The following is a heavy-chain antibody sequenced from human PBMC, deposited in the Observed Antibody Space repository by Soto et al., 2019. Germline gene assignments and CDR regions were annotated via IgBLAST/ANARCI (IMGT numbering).Heavy chain of an antibody. Sequence: GSLRLSCPASVFTFSMFSMHWVRQAPGKGLEYVSGISSNGDSTYYADSVKGRFTISRDNSKNTLYLQMSSLRAVDTAVYYCVHPRSTVQIPPTWGQGTLVTVSS. CDR2: ISSNGDST. D-gene: IGHD4-17*01. V-gene: IGHV3-64D*06. CDR3: VHPRSTVQIPPT. J-gene: IGHJ5*02. CDR1: VFTFSMFS.